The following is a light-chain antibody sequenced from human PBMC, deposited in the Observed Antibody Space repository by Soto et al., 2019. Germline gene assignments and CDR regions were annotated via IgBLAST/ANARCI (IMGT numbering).Light chain of an antibody. J-gene: IGKJ4*01. CDR3: QQSYSAPFT. CDR2: WAS. V-gene: IGKV4-1*01. Sequence: DIVMTQSPDSLAVSLGERATINCKSSQSVLYSSNNKNYLAWYQQRPGQPPKLLIYWASTRESGVPDRFSGSGSGTDFPLTISSLQAEDVAVYYCQQSYSAPFTFGGGTKVEIK. CDR1: QSVLYSSNNKNY.